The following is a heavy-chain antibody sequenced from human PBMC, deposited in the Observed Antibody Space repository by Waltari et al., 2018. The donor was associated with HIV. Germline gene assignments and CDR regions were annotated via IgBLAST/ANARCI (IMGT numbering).Heavy chain of an antibody. CDR2: MSDRGDNT. Sequence: EVHVLESGGGLVQPGGSLRLSCGVPGFSFSTYAMSWVRQGPGKGLEVCAVMSDRGDNTYYAESVKGRFVISRDNSNNTLYLQLNSLRAEDTAVYHCARGGWTRSSWFDPWGQGTLVTVSS. J-gene: IGHJ5*02. D-gene: IGHD5-12*01. V-gene: IGHV3-23*01. CDR3: ARGGWTRSSWFDP. CDR1: GFSFSTYA.